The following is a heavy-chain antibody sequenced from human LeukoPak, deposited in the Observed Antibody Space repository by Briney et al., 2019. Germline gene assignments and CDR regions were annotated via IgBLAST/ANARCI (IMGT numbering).Heavy chain of an antibody. J-gene: IGHJ5*02. V-gene: IGHV5-51*01. CDR1: GYRFTTYW. D-gene: IGHD6-19*01. CDR3: ATGRGSGWLYNWFDP. CDR2: IYPGDSDA. Sequence: GESLKISCKGSGYRFTTYWIGWVRQMPGKGLEWMGIIYPGDSDARYSPSFQGQVTISVDKSISTAYLQWSSLKASDTAKYYCATGRGSGWLYNWFDPWGQGTLVTVSS.